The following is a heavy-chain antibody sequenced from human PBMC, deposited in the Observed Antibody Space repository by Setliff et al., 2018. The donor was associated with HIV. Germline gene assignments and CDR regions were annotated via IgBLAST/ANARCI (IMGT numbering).Heavy chain of an antibody. V-gene: IGHV4-39*01. CDR2: IYYSGNA. CDR1: GGSISSSNYY. CDR3: ATMNTLRYFEWLNYYYYYMDV. Sequence: SETLSLTCTVSGGSISSSNYYWGWIRQPPGKGPEWIGSIYYSGNAYYNPSLKSRVTISVDTSENQFSLKLSAVTAADTAVYYCATMNTLRYFEWLNYYYYYMDVWGKGTTVTVSS. D-gene: IGHD3-9*01. J-gene: IGHJ6*03.